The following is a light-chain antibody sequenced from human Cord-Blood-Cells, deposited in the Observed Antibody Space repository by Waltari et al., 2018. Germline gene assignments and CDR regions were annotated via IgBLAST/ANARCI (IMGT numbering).Light chain of an antibody. CDR2: EGS. CDR1: SSDDGSYFL. CDR3: CSYAGSSTFDVV. V-gene: IGLV2-23*03. Sequence: QSALTQPASVSASPGHSITISCSGTSSDDGSYFLAFRYLQHPSKAPKLLIYEGSKRPSGVSTRFSGSKSGNTASVTISGLQAEDEADYYCCSYAGSSTFDVVFGGGTKLTIL. J-gene: IGLJ2*01.